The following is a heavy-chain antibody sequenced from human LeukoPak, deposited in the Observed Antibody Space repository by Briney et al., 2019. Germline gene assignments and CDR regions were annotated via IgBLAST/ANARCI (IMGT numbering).Heavy chain of an antibody. CDR1: GGSFSGYY. CDR3: ARGPSVFTMVRGVIIFDY. D-gene: IGHD3-10*01. V-gene: IGHV4-34*01. J-gene: IGHJ4*02. CDR2: INHSGST. Sequence: SETLSLICAVYGGSFSGYYWSWSRQPPGKGLGWIGEINHSGSTNYNPSLKSRVTISVDTSKNQFSLKLSSVTAADTAVYYCARGPSVFTMVRGVIIFDYWGQGTLVTVSS.